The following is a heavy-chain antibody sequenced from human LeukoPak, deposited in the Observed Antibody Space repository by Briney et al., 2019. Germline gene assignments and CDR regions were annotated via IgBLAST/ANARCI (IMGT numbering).Heavy chain of an antibody. CDR3: ARVGFGTAPFDP. V-gene: IGHV4-39*07. D-gene: IGHD3-10*01. Sequence: PSETLSLTCTVSGGSISSGGYYWSWIRQPPGKGLEWIGEINHSGSTNYNPSLKSRVTISVDTSKNQFSLKLSSVTAADTAVYYCARVGFGTAPFDPWGQGTLVTVSS. CDR2: INHSGST. J-gene: IGHJ5*02. CDR1: GGSISSGGYY.